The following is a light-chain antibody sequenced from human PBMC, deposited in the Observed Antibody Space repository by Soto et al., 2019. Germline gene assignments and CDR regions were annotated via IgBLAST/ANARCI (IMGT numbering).Light chain of an antibody. J-gene: IGKJ2*02. V-gene: IGKV3-20*01. CDR1: QSVSSVY. CDR2: GAS. CDR3: QQYGGSPGT. Sequence: EIVLTQSPGTLSLSPGERATLSCRASQSVSSVYLAWYQQQPGQAPRLLIYGASTRATGIPDRFSGSGSGTDFTLTISRLEPDDFAVYYCQQYGGSPGTCGQGTKLEIK.